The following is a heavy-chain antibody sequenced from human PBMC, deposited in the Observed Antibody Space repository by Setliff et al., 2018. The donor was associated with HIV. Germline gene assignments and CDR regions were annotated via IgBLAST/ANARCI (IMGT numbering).Heavy chain of an antibody. CDR1: GGSFSGYY. Sequence: PSETLSLTCAVYGGSFSGYYWSWIRQPPGKGLEWIGEINHSGSTAYNLALESRVSMSIDTSKNQFSLKLSSVTAADTAVYYCARTLRAAAMGYFDYWGQGTLVTVS. CDR2: INHSGST. V-gene: IGHV4-34*01. J-gene: IGHJ4*02. CDR3: ARTLRAAAMGYFDY. D-gene: IGHD5-18*01.